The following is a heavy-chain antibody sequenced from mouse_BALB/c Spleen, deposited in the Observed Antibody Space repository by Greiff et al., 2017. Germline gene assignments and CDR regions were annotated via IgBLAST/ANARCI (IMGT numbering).Heavy chain of an antibody. V-gene: IGHV3-2*02. Sequence: VQLQQSGPGLVKPSQSLSLTCTVTGYSITSDYAWNWIRQFPGNKLEWMGYISYSGSTSYNPSLKSRISITRDTSKNQFFLQLNSVTTEDTATYYCARLGGYFSMDYWGQGTSVTVSS. CDR1: GYSITSDYA. CDR2: ISYSGST. D-gene: IGHD1-1*02. CDR3: ARLGGYFSMDY. J-gene: IGHJ4*01.